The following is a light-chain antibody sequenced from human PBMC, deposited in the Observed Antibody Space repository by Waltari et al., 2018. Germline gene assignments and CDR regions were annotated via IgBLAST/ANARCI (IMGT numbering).Light chain of an antibody. CDR2: DVS. CDR3: SSHTSNSIVV. V-gene: IGLV2-14*03. J-gene: IGLJ2*01. CDR1: SSDVGGYNS. Sequence: QSALTQPASVSGSPGQSITISCTGTSSDVGGYNSVSWYQQHPGKAPKFMIYDVSNRPSGVSNRFSGSKSGNTASLTISGLQAEDEAEYYCSSHTSNSIVVFGGGTTLTVL.